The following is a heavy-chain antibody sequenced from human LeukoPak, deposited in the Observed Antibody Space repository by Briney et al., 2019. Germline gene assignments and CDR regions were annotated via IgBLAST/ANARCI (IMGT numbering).Heavy chain of an antibody. D-gene: IGHD3-10*01. V-gene: IGHV3-23*01. CDR1: RCTFNNYA. Sequence: GGSLRLSCAASRCTFNNYAMSWVRQAPGKGLEWVSGRSGSGGNTFYADSVKGRFTSSRDNSKSTLYLQMNSLRAEDTAVYFCAKLGYFGSGSSFWGQGTLVTVSS. CDR3: AKLGYFGSGSSF. J-gene: IGHJ4*02. CDR2: RSGSGGNT.